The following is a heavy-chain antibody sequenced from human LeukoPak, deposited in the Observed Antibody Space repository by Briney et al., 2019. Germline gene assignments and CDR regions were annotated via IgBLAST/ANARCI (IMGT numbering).Heavy chain of an antibody. CDR1: GFTFSSYG. CDR3: AREAAPYCSSTSCSYFDY. J-gene: IGHJ4*02. D-gene: IGHD2-2*01. V-gene: IGHV3-33*01. Sequence: PGGSLRLSCAASGFTFSSYGMHWVRQAPGKGLEWVAVIWYDGSNKYYADSVKGRFTISRDNSKNTLYLQMNSLRAEDTAVYYCAREAAPYCSSTSCSYFDYWGQGTLVTVSS. CDR2: IWYDGSNK.